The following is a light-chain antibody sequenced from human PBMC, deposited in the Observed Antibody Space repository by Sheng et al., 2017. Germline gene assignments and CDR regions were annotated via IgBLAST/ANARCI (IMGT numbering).Light chain of an antibody. CDR3: SSYAGSNNLGV. J-gene: IGLJ1*01. Sequence: QSALTQPPSASGSPGQSVTISCTGTSSDVGGYNYVSWYQQHPGKAPKLHDLLRSVSGPQGSVDRFSGSKSGNTASLTVSGLQAEDEADYYCSSYAGSNNLGVFGTGTKVTVL. CDR2: RSV. V-gene: IGLV2-8*01. CDR1: SSDVGGYNY.